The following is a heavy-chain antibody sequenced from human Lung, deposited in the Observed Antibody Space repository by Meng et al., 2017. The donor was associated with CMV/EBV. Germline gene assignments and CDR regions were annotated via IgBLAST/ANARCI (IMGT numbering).Heavy chain of an antibody. J-gene: IGHJ6*02. D-gene: IGHD5-18*01. CDR2: IHQDGSES. CDR3: ARELGGYSHGKNSGYHQYGMAV. CDR1: GFTFNSFW. V-gene: IGHV3-7*01. Sequence: GESLKISCAASGFTFNSFWMSWVRQAPGKGLEWVASIHQDGSESFYVESVRGRFTISRDNAKNSLYVQMSSLRAEDTAVYYCARELGGYSHGKNSGYHQYGMAVWGQGTTVTVSS.